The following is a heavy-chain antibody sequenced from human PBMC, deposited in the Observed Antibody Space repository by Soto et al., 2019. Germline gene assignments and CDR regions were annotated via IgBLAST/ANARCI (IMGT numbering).Heavy chain of an antibody. J-gene: IGHJ4*02. CDR2: IFGDGNT. D-gene: IGHD4-17*01. Sequence: GGSLRLSCVASEFNVANGHMNWVRQAPGRGLEWVSVIFGDGNTRSGDSVKGRFTISRDTSKNTVYLQMNSLRAEDTAVYYCAGDWTGDKYLDYWARGTLVTVSS. V-gene: IGHV3-53*01. CDR3: AGDWTGDKYLDY. CDR1: EFNVANGH.